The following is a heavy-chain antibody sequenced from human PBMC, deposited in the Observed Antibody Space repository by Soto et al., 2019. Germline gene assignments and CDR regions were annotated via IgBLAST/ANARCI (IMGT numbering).Heavy chain of an antibody. V-gene: IGHV3-21*01. CDR2: ISSNSAYI. CDR3: TRDASRDSSARGWFDP. Sequence: GGSLRLSCAASGFTFRSFTMNWVRQAPGKGLEWVSTISSNSAYIYYTDSLKGRLTISRDNAKNSLHLQMNSLRAEDTAVYCCTRDASRDSSARGWFDPWGPGTLVTVSS. J-gene: IGHJ5*02. D-gene: IGHD4-4*01. CDR1: GFTFRSFT.